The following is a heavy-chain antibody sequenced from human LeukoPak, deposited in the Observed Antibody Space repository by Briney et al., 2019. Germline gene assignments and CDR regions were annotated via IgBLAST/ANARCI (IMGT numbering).Heavy chain of an antibody. D-gene: IGHD2-2*01. CDR2: INYSGST. Sequence: PSQTLSLTCTVSGASISSGDYYWSWISQPPGKGLEWIGYINYSGSTFHYNPSLESRVTISVDTSKNQFSLRLTSVTAADTAVYYCASTNCSSASCYGANWFDPWGQGTLVTVSS. CDR1: GASISSGDYY. J-gene: IGHJ5*02. V-gene: IGHV4-30-4*08. CDR3: ASTNCSSASCYGANWFDP.